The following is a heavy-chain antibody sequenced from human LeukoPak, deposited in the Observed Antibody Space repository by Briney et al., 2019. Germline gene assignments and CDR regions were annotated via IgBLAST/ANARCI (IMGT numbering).Heavy chain of an antibody. CDR2: IKEDGSEK. D-gene: IGHD6-6*01. Sequence: GGSLRLSCAASGVTFSSYWMSWVRQAPGKGLEWVANIKEDGSEKYYVDSVKGRFTISRDNAKNSLYLQMNSLRAEDTAVYYCARRSGQLRWFDPWGQGTPVTVSS. CDR1: GVTFSSYW. CDR3: ARRSGQLRWFDP. J-gene: IGHJ5*02. V-gene: IGHV3-7*01.